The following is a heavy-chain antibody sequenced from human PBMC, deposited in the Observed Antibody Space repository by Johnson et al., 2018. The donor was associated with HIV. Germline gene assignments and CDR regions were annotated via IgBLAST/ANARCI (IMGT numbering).Heavy chain of an antibody. Sequence: VQLVESGGGLVQPGGSLRLSCAASAFTVSDNYLSWVRQAPGKGLEWVSVIYTGGSTYYADSVTGRFTISRDNSKNTLYLQMNSLRVEDTAVYYCASSYSESDALDIWGQGTMVTVSS. CDR3: ASSYSESDALDI. CDR1: AFTVSDNY. V-gene: IGHV3-66*01. D-gene: IGHD3-10*01. J-gene: IGHJ3*02. CDR2: IYTGGST.